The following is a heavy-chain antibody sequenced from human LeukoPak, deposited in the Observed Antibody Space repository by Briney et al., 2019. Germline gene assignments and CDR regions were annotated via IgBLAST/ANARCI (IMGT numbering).Heavy chain of an antibody. CDR1: GGSFSGYY. V-gene: IGHV4-34*01. D-gene: IGHD1-14*01. CDR3: ARAEPSALLAFDI. CDR2: INHSGRT. Sequence: SETLSLTCAVYGGSFSGYYWSWIRQPPGKGLEWIGEINHSGRTNYNPSLKSRVTISVDTSKNQFSLKLSSVTAADTAAYYCARAEPSALLAFDIWGQGTMVTVSS. J-gene: IGHJ3*02.